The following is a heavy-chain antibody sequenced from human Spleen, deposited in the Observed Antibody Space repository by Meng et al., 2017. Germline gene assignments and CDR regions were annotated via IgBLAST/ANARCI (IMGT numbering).Heavy chain of an antibody. CDR3: ARAHTGWYFDL. Sequence: QVQLQQWGAGLLKPSETLSLTCVVSGGSFSDYYWNWIRQHPGKGLEWIGYIYYSGSTYYNPSLKSRVTISVDTSKNQFSLKLSSVTAADTAVYYCARAHTGWYFDLWGRGTLVTVSS. D-gene: IGHD2-8*02. CDR1: GGSFSDYY. J-gene: IGHJ2*01. CDR2: IYYSGST. V-gene: IGHV4-31*11.